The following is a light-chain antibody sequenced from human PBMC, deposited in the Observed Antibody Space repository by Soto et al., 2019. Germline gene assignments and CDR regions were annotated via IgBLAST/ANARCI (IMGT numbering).Light chain of an antibody. J-gene: IGLJ1*01. CDR1: SSDVGGYNY. V-gene: IGLV2-14*01. CDR3: GSYTTSSTLYV. Sequence: QSALTQPASVSGSPGQPITISCTGTSSDVGGYNYVSWYQQHPGKAPKVMIYDVRNRPSGVSNRFSGSKSGNTASLTISGLQAEDEADYYCGSYTTSSTLYVFGTGTKVTVL. CDR2: DVR.